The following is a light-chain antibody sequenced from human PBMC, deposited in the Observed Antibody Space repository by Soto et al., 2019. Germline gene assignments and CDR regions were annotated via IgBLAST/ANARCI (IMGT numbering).Light chain of an antibody. Sequence: EIVLTQSPGTLSLSPGERLTLSCRASQSVTHNNLAWFQQPPGQAPRLLIHAASTRAVGIPVRFSGGGSGTDFTLTISRLAPEDFAVYYCQQHGTGPNTFGQGTKVE. V-gene: IGKV3-20*01. CDR3: QQHGTGPNT. J-gene: IGKJ2*01. CDR2: AAS. CDR1: QSVTHNN.